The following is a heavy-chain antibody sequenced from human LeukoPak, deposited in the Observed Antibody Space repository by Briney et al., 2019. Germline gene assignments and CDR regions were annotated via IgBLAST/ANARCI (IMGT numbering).Heavy chain of an antibody. J-gene: IGHJ4*02. CDR1: GFSFNTYE. CDR2: ISSSGNII. Sequence: GGSLRLSCAASGFSFNTYEMSWVRQAPGKGLEWVSYISSSGNIIHYADSVKGRFTISRDNSRNSLYLQLNGLRVEDTAVYYCASETGTSSFDHWGQGILVTVSS. D-gene: IGHD1-14*01. V-gene: IGHV3-48*03. CDR3: ASETGTSSFDH.